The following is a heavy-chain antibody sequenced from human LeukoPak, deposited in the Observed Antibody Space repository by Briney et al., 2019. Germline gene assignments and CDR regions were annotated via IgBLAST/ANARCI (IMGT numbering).Heavy chain of an antibody. CDR1: GYTFTAYY. CDR2: INPDSGGT. Sequence: ASVKVSCKASGYTFTAYYMNWVRQAPGQGLEWMGWINPDSGGTNYAQNFQGRVTMTRDTSISTAYMELSSLRSGDTAVYFCARDGDRSSRFLHNWFDPWGQGTLVTVSS. CDR3: ARDGDRSSRFLHNWFDP. V-gene: IGHV1-2*02. D-gene: IGHD6-13*01. J-gene: IGHJ5*02.